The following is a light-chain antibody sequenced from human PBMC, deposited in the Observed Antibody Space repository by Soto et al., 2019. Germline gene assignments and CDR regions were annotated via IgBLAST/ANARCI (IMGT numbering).Light chain of an antibody. V-gene: IGLV1-47*02. CDR2: SND. J-gene: IGLJ2*01. CDR1: NSNVETNY. CDR3: SANDDSLGGPV. Sequence: QSVLTQPPSASGTPGQRGTISCPGSNSNVETNYVYWYQQVAGTAPNLLIYSNDQRPSGVPDRFSASKSGTAASLDISGLRSEDEADYYCSANDDSLGGPVFGGGTKLTVL.